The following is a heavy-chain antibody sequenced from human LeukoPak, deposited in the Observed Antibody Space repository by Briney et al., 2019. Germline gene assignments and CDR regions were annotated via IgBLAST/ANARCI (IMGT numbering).Heavy chain of an antibody. J-gene: IGHJ6*03. V-gene: IGHV4-34*01. CDR1: GESFSGYY. CDR2: IEQSGST. D-gene: IGHD4-23*01. Sequence: SETLSLTCAVYGESFSGYYWSWIRQPPGKGLEWIGEIEQSGSTSYNPSLKSRVTISVDTSNNQFSLKLTSVTAADTAVYYCARGSVVITLYYYYYYMDVWGEGTTVTVSS. CDR3: ARGSVVITLYYYYYYMDV.